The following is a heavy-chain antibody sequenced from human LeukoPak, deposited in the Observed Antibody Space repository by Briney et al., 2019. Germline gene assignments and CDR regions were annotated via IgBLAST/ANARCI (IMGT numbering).Heavy chain of an antibody. V-gene: IGHV3-53*01. D-gene: IGHD5-18*01. CDR3: ARAPGDSYGYYYTTTWTS. CDR2: IYSGGST. J-gene: IGHJ6*03. CDR1: GFTVSSNY. Sequence: GGSLRLSCAASGFTVSSNYMSWVRQAPGKGLEWVSVIYSGGSTHYADSVKGRFTISRDNSKNTLYLQMNSLRAEDTAVYYCARAPGDSYGYYYTTTWTSGAKGPRSPSP.